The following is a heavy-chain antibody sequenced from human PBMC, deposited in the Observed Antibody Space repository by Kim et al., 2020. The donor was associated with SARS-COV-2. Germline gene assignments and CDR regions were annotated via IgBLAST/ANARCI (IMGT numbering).Heavy chain of an antibody. D-gene: IGHD3-10*01. CDR2: INTDGTIT. J-gene: IGHJ4*02. CDR1: GFTFSGRW. CDR3: ARDVGRFADY. Sequence: GGSLRLSCVASGFTFSGRWMHWVRHAPGKGLEWVSIINTDGTITRYADSMKGRFTISRANAKNTLFLQMSSLRAEDTAMYYCARDVGRFADYWGLGTVVTVSS. V-gene: IGHV3-74*01.